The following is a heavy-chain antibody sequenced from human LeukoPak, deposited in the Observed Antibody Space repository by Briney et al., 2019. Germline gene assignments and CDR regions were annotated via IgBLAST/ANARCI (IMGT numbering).Heavy chain of an antibody. Sequence: SETLSLTCTVPGGSISSYYWSWIRQPPGKGLEWIGYIYYSGSTNYNPSLKSRVTISVDTSKNQFSLKLSSVPAADTAVYYCTRHGPGYSSSWYDYWGQGTLVTVSS. CDR3: TRHGPGYSSSWYDY. CDR2: IYYSGST. J-gene: IGHJ4*02. CDR1: GGSISSYY. D-gene: IGHD6-13*01. V-gene: IGHV4-59*08.